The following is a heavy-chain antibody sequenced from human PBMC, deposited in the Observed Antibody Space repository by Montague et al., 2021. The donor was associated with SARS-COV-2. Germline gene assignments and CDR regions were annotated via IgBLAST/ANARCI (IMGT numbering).Heavy chain of an antibody. CDR3: ARVKRWYYYGLGVSAHFDY. V-gene: IGHV4-59*01. D-gene: IGHD3-10*01. CDR1: VSWNSGAD. CDR2: ICYRGNT. Sequence: SETLSLTCTGLVSWNSGADRNWIRLTSGHRLNSIADICYRGNTNYNPSLKSRVTISVDTSKNQFSLKLRSVTASDTAMYYCARVKRWYYYGLGVSAHFDYWGHGTLVT. J-gene: IGHJ4*03.